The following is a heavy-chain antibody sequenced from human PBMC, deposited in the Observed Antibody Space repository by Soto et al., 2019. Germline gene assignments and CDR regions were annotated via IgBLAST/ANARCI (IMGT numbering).Heavy chain of an antibody. CDR1: GFTFSSYG. D-gene: IGHD6-19*01. CDR3: ARVVVTPGYSSGWSDY. J-gene: IGHJ4*02. CDR2: IWYDGSNK. Sequence: LRLSCAAPGFTFSSYGMHWVRQAPGKGLEWVAVIWYDGSNKYYADSVKGRFTISRDNSKNTLYLQMNSLRAEDTAVYYCARVVVTPGYSSGWSDYWGQGTLVTVSS. V-gene: IGHV3-33*01.